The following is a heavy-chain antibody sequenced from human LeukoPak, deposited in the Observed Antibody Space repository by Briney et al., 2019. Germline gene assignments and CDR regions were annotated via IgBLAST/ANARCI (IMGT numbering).Heavy chain of an antibody. J-gene: IGHJ3*02. CDR1: GFTFSSYA. D-gene: IGHD3-22*01. CDR3: ATQLVVNDAFDI. CDR2: ISGSGGST. Sequence: PGGSLRLSCAASGFTFSSYAMSWVRQAPGKGLEWVSAISGSGGSTYYADSVKGRFTISRDNSKNTLYLQMNSLRAEDTALYYCATQLVVNDAFDIWGQGTMVTVSS. V-gene: IGHV3-23*01.